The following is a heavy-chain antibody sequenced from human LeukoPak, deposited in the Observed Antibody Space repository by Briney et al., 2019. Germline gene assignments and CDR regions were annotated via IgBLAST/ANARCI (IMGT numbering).Heavy chain of an antibody. CDR3: ARRVGKFPTYYFDY. D-gene: IGHD1-1*01. CDR1: GGSISNGGHY. J-gene: IGHJ4*02. V-gene: IGHV4-31*03. CDR2: IYYSGRI. Sequence: SETLSLTCTVSGGSISNGGHYWSWIRQHPGKGLEWIGYIYYSGRINYNPSLESRIAMSVDTYKNQFSLKLSSVTAADTAVYYCARRVGKFPTYYFDYWGQGTRVTVSS.